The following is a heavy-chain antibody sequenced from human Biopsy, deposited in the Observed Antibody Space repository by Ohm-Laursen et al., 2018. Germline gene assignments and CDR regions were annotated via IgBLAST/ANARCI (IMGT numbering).Heavy chain of an antibody. CDR2: FAPENGKT. CDR3: ARGPHSGSHSCFDY. Sequence: GASVKVSCKVSGYILTELSMHWVRQAPGRGLEWMGGFAPENGKTIYAQKFQGRVTMTEDTSTDAAYMELSSLRSEDTAVYYCARGPHSGSHSCFDYWGRGTLVTVSS. D-gene: IGHD1-26*01. J-gene: IGHJ4*02. CDR1: GYILTELS. V-gene: IGHV1-24*01.